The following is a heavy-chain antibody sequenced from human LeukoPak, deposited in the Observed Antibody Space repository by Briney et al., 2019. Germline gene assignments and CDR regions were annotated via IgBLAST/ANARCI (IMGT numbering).Heavy chain of an antibody. CDR2: ISDSGGST. Sequence: PAGGSPRLSCAASGFTFSSYAMSWVRQAPGKGLEWVSSISDSGGSTYCADSVQGRFTISRDNSRNTVFLQMNSLRAEDTAIYYCANGLNVPDYWGQGTLVTVSS. D-gene: IGHD3/OR15-3a*01. V-gene: IGHV3-23*01. J-gene: IGHJ4*02. CDR3: ANGLNVPDY. CDR1: GFTFSSYA.